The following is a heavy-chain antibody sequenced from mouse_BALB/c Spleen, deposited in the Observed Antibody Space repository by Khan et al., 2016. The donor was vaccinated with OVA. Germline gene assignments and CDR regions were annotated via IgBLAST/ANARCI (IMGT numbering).Heavy chain of an antibody. CDR1: GFSLTSYG. J-gene: IGHJ1*01. CDR2: IWTGGST. V-gene: IGHV2-9*02. CDR3: ARYYGNYGWYFDV. D-gene: IGHD2-1*01. Sequence: QVQLQQSGPGLVAPSQSLSITCTVSGFSLTSYGVHWVRQPPGKGLEWLGVIWTGGSTTYYSPSMSRLSISKDNSNSQVFLKMISLQTDDTAMYYCARYYGNYGWYFDVWGAGTTVTVSS.